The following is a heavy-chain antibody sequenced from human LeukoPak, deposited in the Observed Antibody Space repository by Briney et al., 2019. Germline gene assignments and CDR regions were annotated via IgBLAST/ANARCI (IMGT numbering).Heavy chain of an antibody. CDR2: TYYRSKWYN. V-gene: IGHV6-1*01. J-gene: IGHJ6*03. D-gene: IGHD6-19*01. CDR1: GDSVSSNSAA. CDR3: ARDLEYSSGWYPLYYYYYMDV. Sequence: SQTLSLTCAISGDSVSSNSAAWNWIRQSPSRGLEWLGRTYYRSKWYNDYAVSVKSRITINPDTSKNQFSLQLNSVTPEDTAVYYCARDLEYSSGWYPLYYYYYMDVWGKGTTVTVSS.